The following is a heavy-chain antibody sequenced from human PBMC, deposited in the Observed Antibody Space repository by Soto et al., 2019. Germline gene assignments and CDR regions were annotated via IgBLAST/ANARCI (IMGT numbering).Heavy chain of an antibody. V-gene: IGHV5-10-1*03. Sequence: EVQLVQSGAEVKKPGESLRISCKGSGYSFTSYWISWVRQMPGKGLEWMGRIDPSDSYTNYSPSFQGHVTISADKSISTAYLQWSSLKASDTAMYYCARQRASYSSSRLDGMDVWGQGTTGTVS. D-gene: IGHD6-13*01. CDR2: IDPSDSYT. CDR3: ARQRASYSSSRLDGMDV. CDR1: GYSFTSYW. J-gene: IGHJ6*02.